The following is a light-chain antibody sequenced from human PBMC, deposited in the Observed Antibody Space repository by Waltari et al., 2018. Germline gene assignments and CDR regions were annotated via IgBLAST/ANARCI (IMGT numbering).Light chain of an antibody. CDR1: QSISSW. CDR3: QQYNSYPWT. J-gene: IGKJ1*01. Sequence: DIQMTQSPSTLSASVGDRVTITCRASQSISSWLAWYQQKPGKAPKLLIYKASSLQSGDPSRSSGSGSGTEFSLTLSSLQPDDFATYYCQQYNSYPWTFGQGTKVEIK. CDR2: KAS. V-gene: IGKV1-5*03.